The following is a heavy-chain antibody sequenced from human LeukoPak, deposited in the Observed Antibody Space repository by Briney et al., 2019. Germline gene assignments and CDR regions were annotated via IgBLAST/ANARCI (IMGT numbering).Heavy chain of an antibody. CDR1: GGSIRTYY. Sequence: PSETLSLTCTVSGGSIRTYYWSWIRQPAGKALEWIGRIHTSGSTDYNPSLESRVSMSVDTSKNQFSLKPRSVTAADTAVYYCAREGSMTARPFVSIDYWGQGTLVTVSS. V-gene: IGHV4-4*07. D-gene: IGHD6-6*01. CDR3: AREGSMTARPFVSIDY. CDR2: IHTSGST. J-gene: IGHJ4*02.